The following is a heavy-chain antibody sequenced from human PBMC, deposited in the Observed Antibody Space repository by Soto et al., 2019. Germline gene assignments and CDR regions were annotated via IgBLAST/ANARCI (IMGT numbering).Heavy chain of an antibody. CDR2: INPSGGST. CDR3: ARDVNVYGTSRHYYGIDV. D-gene: IGHD2-2*01. Sequence: ASVQVSCKASGYTFTSYYMHWVRQAPGQGLEWMGIINPSGGSTSYAQKFQGRVTMTRDTSTSTVYMELSSLRSEDTAVYYCARDVNVYGTSRHYYGIDVWGRGTTVTVSS. J-gene: IGHJ6*02. CDR1: GYTFTSYY. V-gene: IGHV1-46*01.